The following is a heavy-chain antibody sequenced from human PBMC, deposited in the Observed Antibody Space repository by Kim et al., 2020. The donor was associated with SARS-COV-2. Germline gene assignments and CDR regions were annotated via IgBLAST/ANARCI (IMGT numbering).Heavy chain of an antibody. CDR3: AKAHVQLERLIYFDY. D-gene: IGHD1-1*01. CDR1: GFTFDDYA. Sequence: GGSLRLSCVASGFTFDDYAMHWVRQAPGKGLEWVSGISWNSGSIGYADSVKGRFTISRDNAKNSLYLQMNSLRTEDTTLYYCAKAHVQLERLIYFDYWGQGTQVTVST. J-gene: IGHJ4*02. V-gene: IGHV3-9*01. CDR2: ISWNSGSI.